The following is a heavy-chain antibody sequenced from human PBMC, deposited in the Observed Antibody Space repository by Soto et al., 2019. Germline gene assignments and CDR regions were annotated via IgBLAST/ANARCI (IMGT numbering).Heavy chain of an antibody. CDR2: ISGSGGST. Sequence: PGGSLRLSCAASGFTFSSYAMSWVRQAPGKGLEWISAISGSGGSTYYADSVKGRFTISRDNSKNTLYLQMNSLRAEDTAVYYCAKFCNSGYYYGMDVWCQGTPVTVSS. V-gene: IGHV3-23*01. D-gene: IGHD1-26*01. J-gene: IGHJ6*02. CDR1: GFTFSSYA. CDR3: AKFCNSGYYYGMDV.